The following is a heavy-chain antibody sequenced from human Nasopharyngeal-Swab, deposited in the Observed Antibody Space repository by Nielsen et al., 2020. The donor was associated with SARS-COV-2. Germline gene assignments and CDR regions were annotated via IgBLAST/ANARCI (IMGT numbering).Heavy chain of an antibody. CDR2: IYYSGST. CDR3: ARQDPSYWSFDY. D-gene: IGHD2-8*02. Sequence: SETLSLTCTVSGGSISSSSYYWGWIRQPPGKGLEWIGRIYYSGSTYYNPSLKSRVTISVDTSKNQFSLKLSSVTAADTAVYYCARQDPSYWSFDYWGQGTLVTVSS. CDR1: GGSISSSSYY. J-gene: IGHJ4*02. V-gene: IGHV4-39*01.